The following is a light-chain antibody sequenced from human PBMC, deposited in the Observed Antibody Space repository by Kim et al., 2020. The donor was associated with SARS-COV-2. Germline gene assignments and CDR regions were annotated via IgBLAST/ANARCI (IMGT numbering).Light chain of an antibody. CDR2: GKN. V-gene: IGLV3-19*01. CDR1: SHRSYY. J-gene: IGLJ3*02. CDR3: NSRDSSGNHLRV. Sequence: LCKRGRNTCQGDSHRSYYASWYQQKPGQAPVLVIYGKNNRPSGIPDRFSGSSSENTASLTITGAQAEDEADYYCNSRDSSGNHLRVFGGGTQLTVL.